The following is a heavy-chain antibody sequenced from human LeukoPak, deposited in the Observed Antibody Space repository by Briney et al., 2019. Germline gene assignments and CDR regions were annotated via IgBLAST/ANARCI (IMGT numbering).Heavy chain of an antibody. CDR3: AMRDSSGYSFDY. CDR2: IYPGDSDT. V-gene: IGHV5-51*01. Sequence: GESLKISCKGPGYSFTNHWIGWVRQMPGKGLEWMGIIYPGDSDTRYTPSLQGQVTISADKSISTAYLQWSSLKASDTAMYYCAMRDSSGYSFDYWGQGTLVTVSS. CDR1: GYSFTNHW. J-gene: IGHJ4*02. D-gene: IGHD3-22*01.